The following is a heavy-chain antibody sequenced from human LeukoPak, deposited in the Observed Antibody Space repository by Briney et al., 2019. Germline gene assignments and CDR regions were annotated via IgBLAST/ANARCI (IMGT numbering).Heavy chain of an antibody. CDR1: GGTFSSYA. CDR2: IIPILGIA. V-gene: IGHV1-69*04. J-gene: IGHJ4*02. Sequence: EASVKVSCKASGGTFSSYAISWVRQAPGQGLEWMGRIIPILGIANYAQKFQGRVTITADKSTSTAYMELSSLRSEDTAVYYCASWNSVVGATTDYWGQGTLVTVSS. D-gene: IGHD1-26*01. CDR3: ASWNSVVGATTDY.